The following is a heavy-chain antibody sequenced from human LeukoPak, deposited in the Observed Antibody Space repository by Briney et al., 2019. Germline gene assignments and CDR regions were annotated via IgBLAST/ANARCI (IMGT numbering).Heavy chain of an antibody. J-gene: IGHJ3*02. CDR1: GYSFTSYW. V-gene: IGHV5-51*01. D-gene: IGHD3-22*01. CDR2: IYPGDSDT. CDR3: ARHQGGNYDSSGYPDAFDI. Sequence: GESLKISCKGSGYSFTSYWIGWVRQMPGKGLEWMGIIYPGDSDTRYSPSFQGQVTISADKSISTAYLQWSSLKASDTAMYYCARHQGGNYDSSGYPDAFDIWGQGTVVTVPS.